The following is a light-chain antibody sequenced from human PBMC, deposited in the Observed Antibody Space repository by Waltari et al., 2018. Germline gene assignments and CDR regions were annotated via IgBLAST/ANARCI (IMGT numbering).Light chain of an antibody. CDR2: EDS. CDR1: NIGSKS. Sequence: SYVLTQPPSVSVAPGKTARITCGGNNIGSKSVHWYQQKPGQAPLLVVYEDSDRPSGFPERFYGSNSGNTATLTISRVEAGDEADYYCQVWDSNTYHVVFGGGTKLTVL. J-gene: IGLJ2*01. V-gene: IGLV3-21*03. CDR3: QVWDSNTYHVV.